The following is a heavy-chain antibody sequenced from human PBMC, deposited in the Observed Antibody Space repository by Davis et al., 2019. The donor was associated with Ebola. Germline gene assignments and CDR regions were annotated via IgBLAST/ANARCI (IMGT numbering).Heavy chain of an antibody. CDR3: ARGQYSSSSLYYYYYGMDV. V-gene: IGHV4-4*02. J-gene: IGHJ6*02. CDR2: INHSGST. CDR1: GGSISSSNW. Sequence: MPSETLSLTCAVSGGSISSSNWWSWVRQPPGKGLEWIGEINHSGSTNYNPSLKSRVTISVDTSKNQFSLKLSSVTAADTAVYYCARGQYSSSSLYYYYYGMDVWGQGTTVTVFS. D-gene: IGHD6-6*01.